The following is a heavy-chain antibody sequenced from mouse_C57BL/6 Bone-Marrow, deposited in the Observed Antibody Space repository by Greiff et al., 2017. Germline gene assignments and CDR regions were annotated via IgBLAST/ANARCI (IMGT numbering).Heavy chain of an antibody. V-gene: IGHV1-74*01. CDR2: FHPSDSDT. CDR3: AIFYYGSNYRH. Sequence: QVQLKQSGAELVKPGASVKVSCKASGYTFTSYWMHWVKQRPGQGLEWIGRFHPSDSDTNYNQKFKGKATLTADKSSSTASMQLSSLTSEDSAVYYCAIFYYGSNYRHWGQGTTLTVSS. J-gene: IGHJ2*01. CDR1: GYTFTSYW. D-gene: IGHD1-1*01.